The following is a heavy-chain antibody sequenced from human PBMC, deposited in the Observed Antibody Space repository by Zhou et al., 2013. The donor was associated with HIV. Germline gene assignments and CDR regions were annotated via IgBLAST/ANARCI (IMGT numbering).Heavy chain of an antibody. D-gene: IGHD3-22*01. Sequence: QMQLVQSGAEVKKPGATLKVSCKASGYTFTDYYIHWVRQAPGQGLEWMGMINPISRGTVYAQKFQGRVTMTGDTSTTTVYMEMSSLRSEDTAMYYCARTTLYDRTGSYYGFDYWGQGTLVTVSS. CDR1: GYTFTDYY. V-gene: IGHV1-46*01. J-gene: IGHJ4*02. CDR3: ARTTLYDRTGSYYGFDY. CDR2: INPISRGT.